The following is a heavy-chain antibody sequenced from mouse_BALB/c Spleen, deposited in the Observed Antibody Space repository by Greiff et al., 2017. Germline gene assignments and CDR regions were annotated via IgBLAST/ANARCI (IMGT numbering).Heavy chain of an antibody. V-gene: IGHV5-9-4*01. D-gene: IGHD1-1*01. CDR3: ARDYYYGSYYLDY. CDR1: GFTFSSYA. Sequence: EVKLVESGGGLVKPGGSLKLSCAASGFTFSSYAMSWVRQSPEKRLEWVAEISSGGSYTYYPDTVTGRFTISRDNAKNTLYLEMSSLRSEDTAMYYCARDYYYGSYYLDYWGQGNTRTVAS. J-gene: IGHJ2*01. CDR2: ISSGGSYT.